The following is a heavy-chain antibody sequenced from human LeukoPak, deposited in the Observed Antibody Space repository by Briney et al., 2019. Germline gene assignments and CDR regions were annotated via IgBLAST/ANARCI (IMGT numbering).Heavy chain of an antibody. CDR1: GGTFSSYT. CDR3: ARHWVRQQTPIDY. Sequence: SVKVSCKASGGTFSSYTISWVRQAPGQGLEWMGRIIPILGIANYAQKFQGRVTITADKSTSTAYMELSSLRSEDTAVYYCARHWVRQQTPIDYWGQGTLVTVSS. CDR2: IIPILGIA. D-gene: IGHD6-13*01. J-gene: IGHJ4*02. V-gene: IGHV1-69*02.